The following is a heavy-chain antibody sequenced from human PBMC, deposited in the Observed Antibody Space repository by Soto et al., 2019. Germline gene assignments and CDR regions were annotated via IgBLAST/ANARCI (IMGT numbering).Heavy chain of an antibody. V-gene: IGHV3-23*01. J-gene: IGHJ5*02. D-gene: IGHD3-10*01. CDR1: GFTFSNYA. Sequence: HPGGSLRLSCAASGFTFSNYAMSWVRQAPGKGLEWVSAISGGGDNTYYADSVKGRFTISRDNSKNTLYLQMNSLRAEDTAVYYCAKVLLWFGELFDPWGQGTLVTVSS. CDR2: ISGGGDNT. CDR3: AKVLLWFGELFDP.